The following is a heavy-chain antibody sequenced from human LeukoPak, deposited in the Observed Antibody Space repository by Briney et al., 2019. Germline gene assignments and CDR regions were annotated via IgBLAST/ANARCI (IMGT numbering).Heavy chain of an antibody. CDR1: GFTFSSYG. CDR2: IWYDGSNK. D-gene: IGHD3-9*01. Sequence: QPGRSLRLSCAASGFTFSSYGMHWVRQAPGKGLEWVAVIWYDGSNKYYADSVKGRFTISRDNSKNTLYLQMNSLRAEDTAVYYCARDRHDILTGYISPDAFDIWGQGTMVTVSS. CDR3: ARDRHDILTGYISPDAFDI. J-gene: IGHJ3*02. V-gene: IGHV3-33*01.